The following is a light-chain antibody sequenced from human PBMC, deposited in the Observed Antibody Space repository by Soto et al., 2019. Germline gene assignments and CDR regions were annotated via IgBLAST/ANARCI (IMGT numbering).Light chain of an antibody. V-gene: IGKV1-5*01. J-gene: IGKJ1*01. Sequence: DIQMTQSPSTLSASVGDRVTITCRASQNIRTWLSWCQQKPGKAPNLLIFDASSLHSGVPSRFSGSGSGTEFTLTITSLQPDDFATYYCQHYNPYSGPFGQGTKV. CDR1: QNIRTW. CDR2: DAS. CDR3: QHYNPYSGP.